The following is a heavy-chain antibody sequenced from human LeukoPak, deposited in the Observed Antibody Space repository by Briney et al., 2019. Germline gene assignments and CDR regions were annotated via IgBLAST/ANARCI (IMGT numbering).Heavy chain of an antibody. CDR2: INHSGST. CDR3: ARDVFQTVTTPQRFDY. Sequence: PSETLSLTCAVYGGSFSGYYWSWIRQPPGKGLEWIGEINHSGSTNYNPSLKSRVTISVDTSKNQFSLKLSSVTAADTAVYYCARDVFQTVTTPQRFDYWGQGTLVTVSS. J-gene: IGHJ4*02. V-gene: IGHV4-34*01. CDR1: GGSFSGYY. D-gene: IGHD4-17*01.